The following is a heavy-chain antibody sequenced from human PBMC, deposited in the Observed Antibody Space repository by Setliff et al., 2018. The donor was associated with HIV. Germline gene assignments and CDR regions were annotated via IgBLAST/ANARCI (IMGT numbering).Heavy chain of an antibody. CDR1: GPGFTNVD. CDR2: MNPNSGVS. CDR3: ARGKGVGGVVITGGLDV. Sequence: ASVKVSCKAFGPGFTNVDIHWLRRATGQGLEWVGFMNPNSGVSGYAEKFHGRVSMTRDTSTSTAYTELSSLTSEDTAVYWCARGKGVGGVVITGGLDVWGKGTTVTVSS. V-gene: IGHV1-8*01. D-gene: IGHD3-10*01. J-gene: IGHJ6*04.